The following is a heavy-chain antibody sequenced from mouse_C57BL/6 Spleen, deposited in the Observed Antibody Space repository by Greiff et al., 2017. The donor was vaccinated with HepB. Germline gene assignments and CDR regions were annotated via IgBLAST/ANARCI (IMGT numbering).Heavy chain of an antibody. J-gene: IGHJ2*01. V-gene: IGHV1-69*01. D-gene: IGHD1-1*01. CDR3: ARGTVVATSYYFDY. CDR2: IDPSDSYT. CDR1: GYTFTSYW. Sequence: QVQLQQPGAELVMPGASVKLSCKASGYTFTSYWMHWVKQRPGQGLEWIGEIDPSDSYTNYNQKFKGKSTLTVDKSSSTAYMQLSSLTSEDSAVYYCARGTVVATSYYFDYWGQGTTLTVSS.